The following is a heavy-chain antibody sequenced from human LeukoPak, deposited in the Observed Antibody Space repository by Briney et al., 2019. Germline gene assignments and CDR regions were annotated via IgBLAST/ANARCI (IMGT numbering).Heavy chain of an antibody. CDR1: GFTFSNYV. CDR3: ARGTTGLDL. D-gene: IGHD4-17*01. J-gene: IGHJ5*02. CDR2: ISALGGNT. V-gene: IGHV3-23*01. Sequence: GRSLRLSCAASGFTFSNYVMTWVSQAPGKGLERVSVISALGGNTYYADSVKGRFTVSRDNSKDTLFLQMNTLRTDDTAVYYCARGTTGLDLWGQGTLVTVSS.